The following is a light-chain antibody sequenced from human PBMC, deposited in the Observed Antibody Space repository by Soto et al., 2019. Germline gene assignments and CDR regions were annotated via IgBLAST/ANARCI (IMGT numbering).Light chain of an antibody. CDR1: SSNIGAGYD. CDR2: ANS. CDR3: QSYDSSLSGYV. Sequence: QLVLTQPPSVSGAPGQRVTISCTGSSSNIGAGYDVHWFQQLPGTAPKLLIYANSNRPSGVPDRFSGSKSGTSASLAITGVQAEDEADYYCQSYDSSLSGYVFGTATKLTVL. J-gene: IGLJ1*01. V-gene: IGLV1-40*01.